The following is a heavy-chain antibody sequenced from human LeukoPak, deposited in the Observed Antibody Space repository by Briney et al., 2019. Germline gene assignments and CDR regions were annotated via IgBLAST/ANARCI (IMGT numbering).Heavy chain of an antibody. D-gene: IGHD1-26*01. CDR3: ARGLVGAYFDY. CDR2: IYSGGTT. V-gene: IGHV3-53*01. J-gene: IGHJ4*02. Sequence: PGGSLRLSCAASGFTFSSNYMNWVRQAPGKGLEWVSVIYSGGTTYYADSVKGRFTISRDISKNTLYLQMNSLRAEDTAVYYCARGLVGAYFDYWGQGTLVTVSS. CDR1: GFTFSSNY.